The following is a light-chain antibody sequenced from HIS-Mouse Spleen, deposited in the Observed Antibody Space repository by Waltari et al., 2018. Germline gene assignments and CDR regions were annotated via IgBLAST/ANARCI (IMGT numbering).Light chain of an antibody. CDR1: QSVLYSSNNKNY. Sequence: DIVMTQSPDSLAVSLGARATINCKSSQSVLYSSNNKNYLAWYQQKPGQPPNLLIYWASTRESGVPDRFSGSGSGTDFPLTISSLQAEDVAVYYCQQYYSTPLTFGGGTKVEIK. CDR2: WAS. CDR3: QQYYSTPLT. J-gene: IGKJ4*01. V-gene: IGKV4-1*01.